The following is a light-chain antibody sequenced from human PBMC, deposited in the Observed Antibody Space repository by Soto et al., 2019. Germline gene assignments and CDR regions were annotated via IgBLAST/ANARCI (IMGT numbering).Light chain of an antibody. CDR3: SSFTSSSALPYV. V-gene: IGLV2-14*01. Sequence: QSALTQPASVSGSPGQSITISCTGTSSDVGGYDYVSWYQQHPGKAPKLMIYEVSNRPSGISDRFSASKSGNTASLTISGLRAEDEADYYCSSFTSSSALPYVFGPGTTLTVL. CDR2: EVS. J-gene: IGLJ1*01. CDR1: SSDVGGYDY.